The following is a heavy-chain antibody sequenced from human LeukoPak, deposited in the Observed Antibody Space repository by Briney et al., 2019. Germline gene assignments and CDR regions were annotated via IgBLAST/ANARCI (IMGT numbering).Heavy chain of an antibody. CDR1: GGSISSYY. D-gene: IGHD4-17*01. CDR2: IYYTGST. Sequence: SETLSLTCTVSGGSISSYYWSWIRQPPGKGLEWIGYIYYTGSTNYNPSLKSRVTISVDTSKNQFSLKVSSVTAADTAVYYCAGQGYGDDTFDIWGQGTMVTVSS. J-gene: IGHJ3*02. V-gene: IGHV4-59*01. CDR3: AGQGYGDDTFDI.